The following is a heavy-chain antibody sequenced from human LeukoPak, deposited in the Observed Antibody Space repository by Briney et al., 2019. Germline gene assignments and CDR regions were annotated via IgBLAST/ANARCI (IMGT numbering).Heavy chain of an antibody. CDR2: IFHSGST. V-gene: IGHV4-4*02. D-gene: IGHD5-24*01. CDR1: GGSISRSDW. CDR3: ARDASLQTGAFDV. Sequence: SETLSLTCAVSGGSISRSDWWSWVRQSPGKGPEWIGEIFHSGSTKYNPSLKSRVTISVDKSKNQFSLNLTSVTAADTAMYYCARDASLQTGAFDVWGQGTMVTVSS. J-gene: IGHJ3*01.